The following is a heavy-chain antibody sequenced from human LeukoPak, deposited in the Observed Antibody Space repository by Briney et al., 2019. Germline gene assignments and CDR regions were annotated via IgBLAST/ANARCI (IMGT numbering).Heavy chain of an antibody. D-gene: IGHD3-22*01. CDR3: ARRYYYDSSGYYLAHDAFDI. CDR2: IYPGDSET. Sequence: GESLKISCKGSGYSFTSHWIGRVRQMPGKGLEWMGIIYPGDSETRYSPSFQGQVTISADKSISTAYLQWSSLKASDTAMYYCARRYYYDSSGYYLAHDAFDIWGQETMVTVSS. V-gene: IGHV5-51*01. CDR1: GYSFTSHW. J-gene: IGHJ3*02.